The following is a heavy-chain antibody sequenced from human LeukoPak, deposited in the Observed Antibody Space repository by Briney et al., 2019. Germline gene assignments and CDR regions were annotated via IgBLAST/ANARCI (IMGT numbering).Heavy chain of an antibody. D-gene: IGHD1-26*01. J-gene: IGHJ4*02. V-gene: IGHV1-2*02. Sequence: ASVKVSCKASGYIFTGYYMHWVRQAPGQGLEWMGWINPNSGGTNSAQRFQGRVTMTRDTSISTAYMELSRLTSDDTAVYYCARARSLGIHYYFDYWGQGTLVTISS. CDR3: ARARSLGIHYYFDY. CDR1: GYIFTGYY. CDR2: INPNSGGT.